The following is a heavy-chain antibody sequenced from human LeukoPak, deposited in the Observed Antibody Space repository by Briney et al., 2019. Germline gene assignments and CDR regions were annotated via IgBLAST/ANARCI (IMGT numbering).Heavy chain of an antibody. Sequence: GGSLKLSCAAPGFTFSGSAMHWVRQASGKGLEWVGRIRSKANSYATAYAASVKGRFTISRDDSKNTAYLQMNSLKTEDTAVYYCTRHTTAAAGIFDYWGQGTLVTVSS. V-gene: IGHV3-73*01. CDR2: IRSKANSYAT. CDR1: GFTFSGSA. D-gene: IGHD6-13*01. CDR3: TRHTTAAAGIFDY. J-gene: IGHJ4*02.